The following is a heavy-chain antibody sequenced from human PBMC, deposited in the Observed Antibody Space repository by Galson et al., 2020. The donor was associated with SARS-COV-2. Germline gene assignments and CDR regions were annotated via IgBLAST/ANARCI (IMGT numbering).Heavy chain of an antibody. V-gene: IGHV4-39*07. D-gene: IGHD2-2*01. CDR2: IYYSGRP. Sequence: SETLSLTCTVSGGSISSSSYYWGWIRQPPGKGLKWIGSIYYSGRPYYNPSLKSRVTISVDTSKNQFSLKLSSVTAADTAVYYCARGGRYCSSTSCPPKSWFDPWGQGTLVTVSS. J-gene: IGHJ5*02. CDR1: GGSISSSSYY. CDR3: ARGGRYCSSTSCPPKSWFDP.